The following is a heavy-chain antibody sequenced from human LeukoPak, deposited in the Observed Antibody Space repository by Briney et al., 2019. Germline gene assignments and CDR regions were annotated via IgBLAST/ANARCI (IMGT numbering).Heavy chain of an antibody. Sequence: GESLKISCKGSGSSFTSYWISWVRQMPGKGLEWVGRIDPSDSYTNYSPCFQGHVTISAAKSISTAYLQWSSLKASDTAMYYCARHHQGYSYGYGFDYWGQGTLVTVSS. J-gene: IGHJ4*02. CDR2: IDPSDSYT. D-gene: IGHD5-18*01. CDR3: ARHHQGYSYGYGFDY. V-gene: IGHV5-10-1*01. CDR1: GSSFTSYW.